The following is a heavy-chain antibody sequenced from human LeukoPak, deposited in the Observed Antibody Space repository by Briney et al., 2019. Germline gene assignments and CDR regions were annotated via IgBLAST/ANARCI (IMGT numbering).Heavy chain of an antibody. Sequence: SETLSLTCTVSGGSISSSSYYRGWIRQPPGKGLEWIGSIYYSGSTYYNPSLKSRVTISVDTSKNQFSLKLSSVTAADTAVYYCARISIVLMVYAMDYWGQGTLVTVSS. D-gene: IGHD2-8*01. J-gene: IGHJ4*02. CDR3: ARISIVLMVYAMDY. CDR2: IYYSGST. CDR1: GGSISSSSYY. V-gene: IGHV4-39*01.